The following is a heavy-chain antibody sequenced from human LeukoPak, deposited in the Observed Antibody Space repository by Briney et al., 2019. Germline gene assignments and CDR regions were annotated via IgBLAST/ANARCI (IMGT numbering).Heavy chain of an antibody. J-gene: IGHJ4*02. D-gene: IGHD3-10*01. CDR1: GFTFSSYG. CDR3: ARDWSRFGELLYY. V-gene: IGHV3-33*01. CDR2: IWYDGTNK. Sequence: GGSLRLSCAASGFTFSSYGMHWVRQVPGKGLEGVALIWYDGTNKYYVDSVKGRFTISRDNSENTMYLQMNSLRAEDTAIYYCARDWSRFGELLYYWGQGTLVTVSS.